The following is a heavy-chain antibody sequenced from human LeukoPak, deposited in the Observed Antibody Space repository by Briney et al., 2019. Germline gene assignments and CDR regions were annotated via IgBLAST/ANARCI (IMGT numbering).Heavy chain of an antibody. V-gene: IGHV4-39*07. J-gene: IGHJ4*02. Sequence: SETLSFTCTVSGGSISSSSYYWGWIRQPPGKGLEWIGSIYYSGSTYYNPSLKSRVTISVDTSKNQFSLKLSSVTAADTAVYYCARMGGRYFDYWGQGTLVTVSS. CDR1: GGSISSSSYY. CDR2: IYYSGST. CDR3: ARMGGRYFDY. D-gene: IGHD3-16*01.